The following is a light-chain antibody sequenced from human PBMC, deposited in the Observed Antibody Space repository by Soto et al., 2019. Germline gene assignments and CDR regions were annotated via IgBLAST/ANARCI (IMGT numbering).Light chain of an antibody. Sequence: DIPMTQSPSFVSASVGDRVTITCRASQGISRWLAWYQQRPGKAPELLIYGASSLQSGVPSRFSGSGSGTVFTLTISSLQPEDFATYYCQQANSFPLTFGQGTRLEIK. CDR1: QGISRW. CDR3: QQANSFPLT. V-gene: IGKV1-12*01. J-gene: IGKJ5*01. CDR2: GAS.